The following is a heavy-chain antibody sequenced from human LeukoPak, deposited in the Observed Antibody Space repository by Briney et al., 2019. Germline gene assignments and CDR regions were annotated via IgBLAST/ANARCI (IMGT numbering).Heavy chain of an antibody. CDR1: GYSFTSYW. CDR2: IYPGDSDT. J-gene: IGHJ6*03. CDR3: ARHGVRYYGSGSYITYYYYTDD. V-gene: IGHV5-51*01. Sequence: GESLKISCKGSGYSFTSYWIGWVRQMPGKGLEWMGIIYPGDSDTRYSPSFQGQVTISADKSISTAYLQWSSLKASDTAMYYCARHGVRYYGSGSYITYYYYTDDWGKGTTVTVSS. D-gene: IGHD3-10*01.